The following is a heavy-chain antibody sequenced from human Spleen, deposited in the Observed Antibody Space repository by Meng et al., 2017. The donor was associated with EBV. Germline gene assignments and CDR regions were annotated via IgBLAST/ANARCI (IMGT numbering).Heavy chain of an antibody. V-gene: IGHV4-4*02. CDR2: IYHSGST. CDR3: AQRERWGLDP. CDR1: GGSISSSNW. Sequence: QVQSQESGPGLVKPSGTLSLTCAVSGGSISSSNWWSWVRQTPGKGLEWIGEIYHSGSTSYNPSLESRVTISVDKSKNQIFLKLRSVTAADTAVYYCAQRERWGLDPWGQGTLVTVSS. J-gene: IGHJ5*02. D-gene: IGHD3-16*01.